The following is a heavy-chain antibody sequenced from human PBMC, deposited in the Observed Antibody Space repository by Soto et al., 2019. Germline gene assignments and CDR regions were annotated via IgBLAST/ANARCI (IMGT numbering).Heavy chain of an antibody. CDR1: GFTFSSYW. CDR3: ARAVYGGYEIDY. J-gene: IGHJ4*02. V-gene: IGHV3-74*01. Sequence: GGSLRLSCAASGFTFSSYWMHWVRQAPGKGLVWVSRINSDGSSTSYADSVKGRFTISRDNAKNTLYLQMNSLRAEDTAVYYCARAVYGGYEIDYWGQGTLVTVSS. D-gene: IGHD5-12*01. CDR2: INSDGSST.